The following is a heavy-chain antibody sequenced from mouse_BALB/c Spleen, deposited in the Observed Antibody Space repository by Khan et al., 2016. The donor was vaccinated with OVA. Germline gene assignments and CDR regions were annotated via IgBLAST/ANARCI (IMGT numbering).Heavy chain of an antibody. CDR3: VSYSYDYFDY. CDR1: GFSLTSYG. J-gene: IGHJ2*01. V-gene: IGHV2-2*02. Sequence: QVQLKQSGPGLVQPSQSLSITCTVSGFSLTSYGVHWVRQSPGKGLEWLGVIWSGGSTDFNAAFISRLSISKDNSKSQVFFKMNSLQANDTAIYYCVSYSYDYFDYWGQGTTLTVSS. D-gene: IGHD2-12*01. CDR2: IWSGGST.